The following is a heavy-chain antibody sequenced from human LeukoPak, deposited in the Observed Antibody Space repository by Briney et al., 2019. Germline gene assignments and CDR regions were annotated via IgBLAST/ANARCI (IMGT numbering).Heavy chain of an antibody. Sequence: PSETLSLTCTVAGDSISSSSYCWVWIRQPPGKVLEWIGCMFYSGNTYYNPSLRSRVSISVDTSRNQFSLSLNSVTAADTAPYYCARLKSGHDWLDPWGQGTLFTVSS. CDR3: ARLKSGHDWLDP. CDR2: MFYSGNT. J-gene: IGHJ5*02. CDR1: GDSISSSSYC. D-gene: IGHD1-26*01. V-gene: IGHV4-39*01.